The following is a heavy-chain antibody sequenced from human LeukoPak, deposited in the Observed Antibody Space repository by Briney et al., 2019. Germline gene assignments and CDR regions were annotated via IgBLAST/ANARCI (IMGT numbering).Heavy chain of an antibody. J-gene: IGHJ3*02. CDR1: GGSISSYY. CDR2: IYYSGST. V-gene: IGHV4-59*01. D-gene: IGHD2-15*01. CDR3: ARGATAWGWAFDI. Sequence: SETLSLTCTVSGGSISSYYWSWIRQPPGKGLEWIGYIYYSGSTNYNPSLKSRVTVSVDTSKNQFSLKLSSVTAADTAVYYCARGATAWGWAFDIWGQGTMVTVSS.